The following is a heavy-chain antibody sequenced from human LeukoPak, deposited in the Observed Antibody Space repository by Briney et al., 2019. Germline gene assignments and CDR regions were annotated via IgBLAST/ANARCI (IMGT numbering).Heavy chain of an antibody. Sequence: ASVKVSCKASGYTFTSYDINWVRQATGQGLEWMGWMNPNSGNTGYAQKFQRRVTITRNTSISTAYMELSSLRSEDTAVYYCARVPSGYDFHFDYWGQGTLVTVSS. J-gene: IGHJ4*02. CDR1: GYTFTSYD. CDR2: MNPNSGNT. V-gene: IGHV1-8*03. D-gene: IGHD5-12*01. CDR3: ARVPSGYDFHFDY.